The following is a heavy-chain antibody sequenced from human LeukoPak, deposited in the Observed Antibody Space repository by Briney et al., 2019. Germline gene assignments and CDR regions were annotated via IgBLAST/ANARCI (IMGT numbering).Heavy chain of an antibody. CDR1: GFTFSSYS. Sequence: PGGSLRLSCAASGFTFSSYSMNWVRQPPGKGLEWIGEINHSGSTNYNPSLKSRVTISVDTSKNQFSLKLSSVTAADTAVYYCARDFAPSRYYDSSGYYQGIDYWGQGTLVTVSS. CDR2: INHSGST. J-gene: IGHJ4*02. V-gene: IGHV4-34*01. D-gene: IGHD3-22*01. CDR3: ARDFAPSRYYDSSGYYQGIDY.